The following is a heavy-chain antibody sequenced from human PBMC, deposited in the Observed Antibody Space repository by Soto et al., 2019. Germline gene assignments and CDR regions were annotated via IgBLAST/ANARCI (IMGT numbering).Heavy chain of an antibody. CDR2: SYYSGST. J-gene: IGHJ5*02. CDR1: GGSITNNY. V-gene: IGHV4-59*08. D-gene: IGHD1-1*01. CDR3: ARRQNWNNLFDT. Sequence: PSGTLSLTCTVSGGSITNNYLSWIRQSPGKGLEWIGCSYYSGSTSYNPSLRSRVTISIDTSKTQFSLRLRSVTAADTAVYYCARRQNWNNLFDTWGQGTLVTVSS.